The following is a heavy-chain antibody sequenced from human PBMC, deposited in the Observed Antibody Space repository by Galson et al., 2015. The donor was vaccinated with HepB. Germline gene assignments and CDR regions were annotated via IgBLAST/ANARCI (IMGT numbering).Heavy chain of an antibody. CDR3: ARQGYSSGWTTTPFDY. Sequence: QSGAEVKKPGESLKISCKGSGSSFTSYWIGWVRQMPGKGLEWMGIIYPGDSDTRYSPSFQGQVTISADKSISTAYLQWSSLKASDTAMYYCARQGYSSGWTTTPFDYWGQGTLVTVSS. CDR1: GSSFTSYW. V-gene: IGHV5-51*01. D-gene: IGHD6-19*01. CDR2: IYPGDSDT. J-gene: IGHJ4*02.